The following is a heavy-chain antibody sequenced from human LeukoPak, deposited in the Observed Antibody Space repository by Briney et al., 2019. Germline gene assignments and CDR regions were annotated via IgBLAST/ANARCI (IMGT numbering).Heavy chain of an antibody. CDR2: FSASGNS. Sequence: PSQTLSLTCTVSGDSISSDDYYWSWIRQPAGKGLEWIGRFSASGNSNYNPSLKSRVTISVDTSKNQFSLKLSSVTAADTAVCYCGQDETGRTGGIDPWGQGTLVTVSS. J-gene: IGHJ5*02. V-gene: IGHV4-61*02. CDR1: GDSISSDDYY. CDR3: GQDETGRTGGIDP. D-gene: IGHD1-26*01.